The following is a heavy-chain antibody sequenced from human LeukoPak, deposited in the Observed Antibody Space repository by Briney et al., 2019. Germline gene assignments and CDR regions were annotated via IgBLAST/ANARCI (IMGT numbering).Heavy chain of an antibody. CDR1: GGSVSSGSYY. J-gene: IGHJ4*02. D-gene: IGHD6-13*01. CDR3: ARGDIAAAVYYFDY. Sequence: SETLSLTCTVSGGSVSSGSYYWSWIRQPPGKGLEWIGYIYYSGTTNYNPSLKSRVTISVDTSKNQFSLKLSSVTAADTAVYYCARGDIAAAVYYFDYWGQGTLVTVSS. V-gene: IGHV4-61*01. CDR2: IYYSGTT.